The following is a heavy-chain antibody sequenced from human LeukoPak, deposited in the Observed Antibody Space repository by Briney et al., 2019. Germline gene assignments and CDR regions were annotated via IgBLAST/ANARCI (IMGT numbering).Heavy chain of an antibody. Sequence: GGSLGLSCAASGFTFSSYSMNWVRQAPGKGLEWVSSISSSSSYIYYADSVKGRFTISRDNAKNSLYLQMNSLRAEDTAVYYCARDPIYGSGSYEGDYWGQGTLVTVSS. CDR2: ISSSSSYI. J-gene: IGHJ4*02. CDR1: GFTFSSYS. D-gene: IGHD3-10*01. V-gene: IGHV3-21*01. CDR3: ARDPIYGSGSYEGDY.